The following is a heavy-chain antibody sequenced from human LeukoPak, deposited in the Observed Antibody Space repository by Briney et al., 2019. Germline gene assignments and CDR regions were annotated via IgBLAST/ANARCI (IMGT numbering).Heavy chain of an antibody. J-gene: IGHJ4*02. CDR1: GLTFSSYE. V-gene: IGHV3-48*03. CDR2: ISSSGSTI. D-gene: IGHD2-21*01. CDR3: ARGRLPDSLYYFDY. Sequence: PGGSLRLSCAASGLTFSSYEMNWVRQAPGKGLQWVSYISSSGSTIYYADSVKGRFTISRDNAKNSLYLQMNSLRAEDTAVYYCARGRLPDSLYYFDYWGQGTLVTASS.